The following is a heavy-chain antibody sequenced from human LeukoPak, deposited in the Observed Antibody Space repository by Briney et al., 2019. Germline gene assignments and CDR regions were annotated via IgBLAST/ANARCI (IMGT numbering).Heavy chain of an antibody. CDR1: GFTFSNAW. D-gene: IGHD5-18*01. CDR3: TIVDTAMVTLIDY. Sequence: PGGSLRLSCAASGFTFSNAWMSWVRQAPGKGLEWVCRIKSKTDGGTTDYAAPVKGRFTISRDDSKNTLYLQMNSLKTEDTAVYYCTIVDTAMVTLIDYWGQGTLVTVSS. CDR2: IKSKTDGGTT. V-gene: IGHV3-15*01. J-gene: IGHJ4*02.